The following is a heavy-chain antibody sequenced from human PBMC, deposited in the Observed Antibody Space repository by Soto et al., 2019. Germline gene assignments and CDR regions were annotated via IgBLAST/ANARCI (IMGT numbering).Heavy chain of an antibody. J-gene: IGHJ6*02. CDR1: GYSFTSYW. V-gene: IGHV5-51*01. CDR2: IYPGDSDT. CDR3: ARTSGGEWLSSSGMDV. Sequence: PGESLKISCKGSGYSFTSYWIGWVRQMPGKGLEWMGIIYPGDSDTRYSPSFQGQVTISADKSISTAYLQWSSLRASDTAMYYCARTSGGEWLSSSGMDVWGQGTTVTVSS. D-gene: IGHD3-10*01.